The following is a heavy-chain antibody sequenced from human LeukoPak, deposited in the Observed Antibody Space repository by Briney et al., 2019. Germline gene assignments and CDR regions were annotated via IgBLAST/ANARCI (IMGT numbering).Heavy chain of an antibody. Sequence: SETLSLTCTVSGGSISSTGYYWGWIRQPPGKGLEWIGSIYYSGSTYYKPSLKSRVTISVDTSKNQISLKLSSVTAADTAVYYCARVLGCYCSHTLCAFDIWGQGTVVTVSS. D-gene: IGHD2-15*01. CDR2: IYYSGST. CDR3: ARVLGCYCSHTLCAFDI. J-gene: IGHJ3*02. V-gene: IGHV4-39*01. CDR1: GGSISSTGYY.